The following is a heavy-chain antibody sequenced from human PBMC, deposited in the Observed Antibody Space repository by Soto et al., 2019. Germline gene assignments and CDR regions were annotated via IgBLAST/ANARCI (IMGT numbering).Heavy chain of an antibody. Sequence: EVQLVESGGGLVQPGGSLRLSCAASGFTVSRNYMTWVRQAPGKGLEWVSVIYSGGSTYYADSVKGRFTISRDNSKNTLYLQMNSLRAEDTAVYYCSRSGGNYWFDPWGQGTLVTVSS. CDR1: GFTVSRNY. CDR2: IYSGGST. J-gene: IGHJ5*02. CDR3: SRSGGNYWFDP. V-gene: IGHV3-66*01. D-gene: IGHD2-21*02.